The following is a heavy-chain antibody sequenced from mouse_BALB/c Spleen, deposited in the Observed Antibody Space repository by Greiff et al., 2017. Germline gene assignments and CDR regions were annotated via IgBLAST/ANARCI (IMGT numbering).Heavy chain of an antibody. J-gene: IGHJ4*01. Sequence: QVHVKQSGAELAKPGASVKMSCKASGYTFTSYWMHWVKQRPGQGLEWIGYINPSTGYTEYNQKFKDKATLTADKSSSTAYMQLSSLTSEDSAVYYCARGGNYPYYYAMDYWGQGTSVTVSS. CDR2: INPSTGYT. V-gene: IGHV1-7*01. CDR3: ARGGNYPYYYAMDY. CDR1: GYTFTSYW. D-gene: IGHD2-1*01.